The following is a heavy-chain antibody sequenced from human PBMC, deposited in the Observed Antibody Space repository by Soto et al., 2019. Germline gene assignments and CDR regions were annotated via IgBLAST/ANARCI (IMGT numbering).Heavy chain of an antibody. CDR1: GLTFSSYA. J-gene: IGHJ4*02. V-gene: IGHV3-23*01. Sequence: GGSLRLSCAASGLTFSSYAMSWVRQAPGKGLEWVSAISGSGGSTYYADSVKGRFTISRDNSKNTLYLQMSSLRAEDTAVYYCAKVQRYSYSYRDYCGPGXLLTVSS. CDR2: ISGSGGST. CDR3: AKVQRYSYSYRDY. D-gene: IGHD5-18*01.